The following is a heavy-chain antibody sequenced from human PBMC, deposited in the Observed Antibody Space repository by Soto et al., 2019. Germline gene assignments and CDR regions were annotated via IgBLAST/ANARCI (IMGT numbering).Heavy chain of an antibody. CDR1: GGTFSRHA. D-gene: IGHD3-22*01. J-gene: IGHJ4*02. V-gene: IGHV1-69*01. CDR3: ARGWGYDSNDYYYAY. CDR2: IIPIFGTA. Sequence: QVQLVQSGAEVRKPGSSVKVSCKASGGTFSRHAISWVRQAPGQGLEWMGGIIPIFGTANHAQKFQGIVTIIADESTRTVYMELSSLSAEDTAMYYCARGWGYDSNDYYYAYWGQGTLVIVSS.